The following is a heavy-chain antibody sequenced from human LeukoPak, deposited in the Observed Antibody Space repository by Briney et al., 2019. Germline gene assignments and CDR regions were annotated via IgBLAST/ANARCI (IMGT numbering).Heavy chain of an antibody. CDR2: IYHSGST. J-gene: IGHJ6*02. D-gene: IGHD2-2*01. Sequence: PSETLSLTCAVSGGSISSSNWWSWVRQPPGKGLEWIGEIYHSGSTNYNPSLKSRVTISVDTSKNQFSLKLSSVTAADTAVYYRARMAYCSSTSCYGSLLYYYYGMDVWGQGTTVTVSS. CDR1: GGSISSSNW. CDR3: ARMAYCSSTSCYGSLLYYYYGMDV. V-gene: IGHV4-4*02.